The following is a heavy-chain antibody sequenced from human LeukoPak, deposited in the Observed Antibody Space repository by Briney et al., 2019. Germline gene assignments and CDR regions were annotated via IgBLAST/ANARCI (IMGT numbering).Heavy chain of an antibody. CDR1: GYTFTTYY. V-gene: IGHV1-46*01. CDR3: ARESHNVAWHLGGY. J-gene: IGHJ4*02. CDR2: INPTRGSA. Sequence: ASVKVSCMASGYTFTTYYMHWVRQAPGQGLEWMVVINPTRGSASYAQKFQDRVTMTRDTSTSTVYMELSGLTSEDTAVYYCARESHNVAWHLGGYWGQGTLVTVSS. D-gene: IGHD3-22*01.